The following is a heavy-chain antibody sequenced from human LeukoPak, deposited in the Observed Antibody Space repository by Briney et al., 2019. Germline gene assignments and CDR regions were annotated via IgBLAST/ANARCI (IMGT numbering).Heavy chain of an antibody. CDR1: GYTFTSFD. Sequence: ASVKVSCKASGYTFTSFDINWVRQATGQGLEWMGWKNPNTGNTGNAQNFQGRVTITWSTSISTAYMELNSLRSDDTAVYYCARVGYSNSYDYWGQGTPVTVSS. V-gene: IGHV1-8*01. D-gene: IGHD4-11*01. CDR3: ARVGYSNSYDY. J-gene: IGHJ4*02. CDR2: KNPNTGNT.